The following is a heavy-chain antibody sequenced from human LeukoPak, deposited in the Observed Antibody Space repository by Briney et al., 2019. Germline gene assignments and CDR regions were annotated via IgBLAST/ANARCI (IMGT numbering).Heavy chain of an antibody. CDR3: ARDPRFPGTNPNEEQLAYFDY. J-gene: IGHJ4*02. CDR2: IIPIFGTA. CDR1: GGTFSSYA. Sequence: SVKVSWKASGGTFSSYAISWVRQAPEQGLEWMGGIIPIFGTANYAQKFQGRVTITADKSTSTAYMELSSLRSEDTAVYYCARDPRFPGTNPNEEQLAYFDYWGQGTLVTVSS. D-gene: IGHD6-13*01. V-gene: IGHV1-69*06.